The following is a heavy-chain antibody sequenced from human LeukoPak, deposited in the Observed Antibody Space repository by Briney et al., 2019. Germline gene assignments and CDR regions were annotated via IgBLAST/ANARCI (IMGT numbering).Heavy chain of an antibody. V-gene: IGHV3-30*18. D-gene: IGHD3-3*01. Sequence: PGGSLRLSCAASGFTFSSYGMHWVRQAPGKGLEWVAVISYDGSNEYYADSVKGRFTISRDNSKNTLYLQMNSLRAEDTAVYYCAKDLTGSWSGSDYWGQGTLVTVSS. CDR3: AKDLTGSWSGSDY. CDR2: ISYDGSNE. J-gene: IGHJ4*02. CDR1: GFTFSSYG.